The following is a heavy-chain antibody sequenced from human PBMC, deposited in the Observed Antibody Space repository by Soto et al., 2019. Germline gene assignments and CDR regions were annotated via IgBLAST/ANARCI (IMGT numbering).Heavy chain of an antibody. CDR1: GGSISSSSYF. Sequence: QLQLQESGPGLVKPSETLSLTCSVPGGSISSSSYFWGWIRQPPGKGLEWIGSIYYSGSTYYNPSLKSRVTVSVDSSKNQFSLKLCPVTAADTAVYYCARHPSDFWFDPWGQGTLVTVSS. J-gene: IGHJ5*02. V-gene: IGHV4-39*01. CDR3: ARHPSDFWFDP. D-gene: IGHD2-21*02. CDR2: IYYSGST.